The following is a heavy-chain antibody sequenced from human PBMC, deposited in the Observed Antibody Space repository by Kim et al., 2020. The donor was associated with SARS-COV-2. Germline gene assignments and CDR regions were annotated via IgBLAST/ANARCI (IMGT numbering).Heavy chain of an antibody. J-gene: IGHJ6*04. Sequence: SGHTKSSPKVQGRVTMTTDTSASTAYMELSSLRSEDTAVYYCARTLGLDVWGKGTTVTVSS. V-gene: IGHV1-3*01. CDR2: SGHT. CDR3: ARTLGLDV. D-gene: IGHD7-27*01.